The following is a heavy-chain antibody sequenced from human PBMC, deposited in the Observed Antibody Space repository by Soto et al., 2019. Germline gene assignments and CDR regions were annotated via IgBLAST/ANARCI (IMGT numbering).Heavy chain of an antibody. CDR3: ARDGSDRYFDWLFPTNNWFDP. D-gene: IGHD3-9*01. CDR1: GYTFTSYA. J-gene: IGHJ5*02. CDR2: INAGNGNT. Sequence: ASVKVSCKASGYTFTSYAMHWVRQAPGQRLEWMGWINAGNGNTKYSQKFQGRVTITRDTSASTAYMELSSLRSEDTAVYYCARDGSDRYFDWLFPTNNWFDPWGQGTLVTISS. V-gene: IGHV1-3*01.